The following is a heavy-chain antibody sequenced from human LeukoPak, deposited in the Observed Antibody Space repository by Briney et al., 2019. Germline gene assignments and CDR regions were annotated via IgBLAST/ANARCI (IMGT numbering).Heavy chain of an antibody. CDR3: ARVVAVAGSPSDY. J-gene: IGHJ4*02. CDR2: IYYSGNT. D-gene: IGHD6-19*01. Sequence: SETLSLTCSVSDGSISSSSYDWGWIRQPPGKGLEWIGSIYYSGNTHYNPSLKSRLTISVDRSKNQFSLRLSSVTAADTAVYYCARVVAVAGSPSDYWGQGTLVTVSS. CDR1: DGSISSSSYD. V-gene: IGHV4-39*07.